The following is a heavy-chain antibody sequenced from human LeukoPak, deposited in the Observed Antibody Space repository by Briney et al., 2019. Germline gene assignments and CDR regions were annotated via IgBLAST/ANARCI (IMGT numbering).Heavy chain of an antibody. V-gene: IGHV4-59*08. CDR3: ATSSHSGSYRAH. Sequence: AETLSLTCSVSGDSVTSSYLRWIRQAPGNGLEWIGYISYTADSNYNPSLKSRVTISTDTSKNQFSLKLSSVTATDTAVYYCATSSHSGSYRAHWGQGTLVTDSS. J-gene: IGHJ4*02. CDR1: GDSVTSSY. CDR2: ISYTADS. D-gene: IGHD3-10*01.